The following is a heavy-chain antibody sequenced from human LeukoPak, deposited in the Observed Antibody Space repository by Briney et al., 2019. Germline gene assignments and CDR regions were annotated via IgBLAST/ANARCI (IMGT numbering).Heavy chain of an antibody. Sequence: GGSLRLSCAASGFTLSNVWMSWVRQAPGKGLEWVGRIKSKTDGGTIDYAAPVKDRFTFSRDDSKNTLFLEMNSLKTEDTAVYYCTAGVSRGDWGQGTLVTVSS. J-gene: IGHJ4*02. D-gene: IGHD3-10*01. V-gene: IGHV3-15*01. CDR2: IKSKTDGGTI. CDR3: TAGVSRGD. CDR1: GFTLSNVW.